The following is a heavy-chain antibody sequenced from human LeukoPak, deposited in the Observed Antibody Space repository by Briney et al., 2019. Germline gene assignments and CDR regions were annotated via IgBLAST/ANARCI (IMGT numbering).Heavy chain of an antibody. CDR1: GFTFSSYA. D-gene: IGHD3-3*01. Sequence: GGSLRLSCAASGFTFSSYAMHWVRQAPGKGLEWVAVISYDGSNKYYADSVKGRFTISRDNSKNTLYLQMNSLRAEDTAVYYCARHPTLWSGHGNWFDPWGQGTLVTVSS. J-gene: IGHJ5*02. CDR2: ISYDGSNK. V-gene: IGHV3-30-3*01. CDR3: ARHPTLWSGHGNWFDP.